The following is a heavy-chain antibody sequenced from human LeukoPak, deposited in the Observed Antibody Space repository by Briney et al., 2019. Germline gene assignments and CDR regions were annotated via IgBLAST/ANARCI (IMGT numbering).Heavy chain of an antibody. CDR2: ISPSGST. D-gene: IGHD2-15*01. CDR3: ARRGGVVVVAAPYYMDV. V-gene: IGHV4-4*02. J-gene: IGHJ6*03. CDR1: DVSIFRSNW. Sequence: PSETLSLTCAVSDVSIFRSNWWSWVRRPPGKGLEWIGQISPSGSTNYSPSLKSRVTISVDKSKTQFSLKLSSVTAADTAVYYCARRGGVVVVAAPYYMDVWGKGTTVTVSS.